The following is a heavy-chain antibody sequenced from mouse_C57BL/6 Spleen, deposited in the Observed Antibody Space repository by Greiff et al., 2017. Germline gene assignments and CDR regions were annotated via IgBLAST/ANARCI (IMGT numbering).Heavy chain of an antibody. D-gene: IGHD1-3*01. CDR2: INPGSGGT. V-gene: IGHV1-54*01. J-gene: IGHJ2*01. CDR1: GYAFTNYL. Sequence: VKLMESGAELVRPGTSVKVSCKASGYAFTNYLIEWVKQRPGQGLEWIGVINPGSGGTNYNEKFKGKATLTADKSSSTAYMQLSSLTSEDSAVYFCARHNSYYFDYWGQGTTLTVSS. CDR3: ARHNSYYFDY.